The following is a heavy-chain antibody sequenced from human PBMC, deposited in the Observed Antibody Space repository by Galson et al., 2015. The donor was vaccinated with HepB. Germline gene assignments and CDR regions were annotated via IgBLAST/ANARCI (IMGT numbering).Heavy chain of an antibody. D-gene: IGHD5-18*01. Sequence: SLRLSCAASGFSLTNYEMNWVRQAPGTGLEWLSYISSGGGDTIYYADSVKGRFTISRDNAKNSLYLQMTGLTTEDTAVYYCARMRRVYSYGFSPVGTFDIWGQGTMVTVSS. CDR3: ARMRRVYSYGFSPVGTFDI. V-gene: IGHV3-48*03. CDR1: GFSLTNYE. J-gene: IGHJ3*02. CDR2: ISSGGGDTI.